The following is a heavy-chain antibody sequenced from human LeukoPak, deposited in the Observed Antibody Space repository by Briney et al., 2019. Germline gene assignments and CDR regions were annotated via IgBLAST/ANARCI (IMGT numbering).Heavy chain of an antibody. Sequence: GGSLRLSCAASGFTFSNYGIHWVRQAPGKGLEWVAFIRYDGSNKYYADSVKGRFTISRDNSKNTLYLQMNSLRAEDTAVYYCAKDSIAVAGLGDAIDYWGQGTLVTVSS. CDR1: GFTFSNYG. CDR2: IRYDGSNK. J-gene: IGHJ4*02. CDR3: AKDSIAVAGLGDAIDY. V-gene: IGHV3-30*02. D-gene: IGHD6-19*01.